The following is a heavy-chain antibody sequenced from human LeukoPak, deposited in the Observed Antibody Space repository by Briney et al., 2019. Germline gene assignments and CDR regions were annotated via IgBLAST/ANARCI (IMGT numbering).Heavy chain of an antibody. CDR1: GGSISSGSFS. CDR2: IYPRGST. Sequence: PSETLSLTCAVSGGSISSGSFSWGWIRQPPGKGLGWVGYIYPRGSTYYNPSLKSRVILSLDKSANQFSLNLSSVTAADTAVYYCARFSPRAMGNYLDFWGQGTLVTVSS. CDR3: ARFSPRAMGNYLDF. J-gene: IGHJ4*02. V-gene: IGHV4-30-2*01. D-gene: IGHD7-27*01.